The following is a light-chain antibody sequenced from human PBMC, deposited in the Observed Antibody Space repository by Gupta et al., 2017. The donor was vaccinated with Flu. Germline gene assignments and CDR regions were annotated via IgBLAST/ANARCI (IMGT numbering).Light chain of an antibody. CDR1: SNDTGRTNH. V-gene: IGLV2-8*01. J-gene: IGLJ1*01. Sequence: QPPSVSGHHGQSVAISCTGTSNDTGRTNHVFWYQQYPGKAPRLIIYEVTKRHSEVPERFSGSKSGNTASLNVSEVQPEDEADYYCCSFGRDVFFGTGTKVTVL. CDR2: EVT. CDR3: CSFGRDVF.